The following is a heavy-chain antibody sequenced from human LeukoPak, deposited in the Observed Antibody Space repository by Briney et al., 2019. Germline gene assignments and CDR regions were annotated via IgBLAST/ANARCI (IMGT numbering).Heavy chain of an antibody. J-gene: IGHJ4*02. CDR2: ISYDGSNK. D-gene: IGHD3-22*01. CDR1: GFTFSSYA. V-gene: IGHV3-30-3*01. CDR3: ARDNYYDSSGLGY. Sequence: GRSLRLSCAASGFTFSSYAMHWVRQAPGKGLEWVAVISYDGSNKYYADSVKGRFTISRDNSKNTLYLQMNSLRAEDTAVYYCARDNYYDSSGLGYWGQGTLVTVSS.